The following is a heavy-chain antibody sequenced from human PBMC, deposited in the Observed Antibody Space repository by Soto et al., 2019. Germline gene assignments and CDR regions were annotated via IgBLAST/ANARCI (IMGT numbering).Heavy chain of an antibody. V-gene: IGHV4-34*01. CDR1: GGSISGYY. J-gene: IGHJ4*02. Sequence: SETLSLTCAVYGGSISGYYWCWIRQPPGKGLESIGEIHHSGSTNCNPSLNRQVTISLITSNNQFSLKLSSVTAADTAVYYCARLDRPVWVESAMVGFYYWGQGTLVTVSS. CDR3: ARLDRPVWVESAMVGFYY. D-gene: IGHD5-18*01. CDR2: IHHSGST.